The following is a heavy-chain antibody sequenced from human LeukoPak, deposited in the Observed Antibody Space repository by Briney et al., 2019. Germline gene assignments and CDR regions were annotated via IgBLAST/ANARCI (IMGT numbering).Heavy chain of an antibody. D-gene: IGHD2-15*01. CDR3: AKGHRLCSSGNCNSQVDS. CDR2: ISGSGTAT. J-gene: IGHJ5*01. CDR1: GFTFSSYA. Sequence: PGGSLRLSCAASGFTFSSYAMSWVRQAPGKGLVWISTISGSGTATHYADSAKGRFTISRDNSKNTLYLQMNSLRADDTAAYYCAKGHRLCSSGNCNSQVDSWGHGTLVIVPS. V-gene: IGHV3-23*01.